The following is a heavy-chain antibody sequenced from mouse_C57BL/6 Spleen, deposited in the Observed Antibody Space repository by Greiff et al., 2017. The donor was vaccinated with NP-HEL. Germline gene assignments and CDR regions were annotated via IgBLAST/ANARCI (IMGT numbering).Heavy chain of an antibody. CDR3: AKFITTVVAGGLGAMDY. V-gene: IGHV1-53*01. D-gene: IGHD1-1*01. CDR2: INPSNGGT. Sequence: VQLQQPGPELVKPGASVKLSCKASGYTFTSYWMHWVKQRPGQGLEWIGNINPSNGGTNYNAKFKSKATLTVDKSSSTAYMQLSSLTSEDSAVYYCAKFITTVVAGGLGAMDYWGQGTSVTVSS. CDR1: GYTFTSYW. J-gene: IGHJ4*01.